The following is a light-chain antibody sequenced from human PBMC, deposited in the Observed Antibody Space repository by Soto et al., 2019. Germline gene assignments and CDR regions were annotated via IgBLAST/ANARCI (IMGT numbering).Light chain of an antibody. V-gene: IGKV1-5*01. Sequence: DIQMTQSPSTLSASVGDRVTITCQASQDITNYLNWYQQKPGRAPKLLIYDASTLQGGIASRFSGSGSGTKFTLIISSLQPDDFATYYCQQYKSDSTFGQGTKVGIK. CDR2: DAS. CDR1: QDITNY. CDR3: QQYKSDST. J-gene: IGKJ2*01.